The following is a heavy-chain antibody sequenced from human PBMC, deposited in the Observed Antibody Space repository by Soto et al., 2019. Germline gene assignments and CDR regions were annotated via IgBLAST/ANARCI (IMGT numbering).Heavy chain of an antibody. Sequence: EVQLLESGGGLVQPGGSLRLSCAASGFTFSNYAVTWVRQAPGKGLEWVSTISGSGGSTYYADSVKGRFTISRDNSKNALDMRVDGLRAEGTAVYCCARGQGSSWYAIDYGGQGTLVTVSS. J-gene: IGHJ4*02. CDR2: ISGSGGST. CDR3: ARGQGSSWYAIDY. D-gene: IGHD6-13*01. CDR1: GFTFSNYA. V-gene: IGHV3-23*01.